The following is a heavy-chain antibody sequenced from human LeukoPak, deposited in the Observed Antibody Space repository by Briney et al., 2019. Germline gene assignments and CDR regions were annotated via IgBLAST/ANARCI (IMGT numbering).Heavy chain of an antibody. Sequence: GGSLRLSCTASGFTFSSYAMSWVRQAPGKGLEWVSFIIGSGGSTYYADSVKGRFTISRDISKNTLNLQMNSLRVEDTAVYYCARDVSRGYLRPLDVWGQGTTVTVSS. V-gene: IGHV3-23*01. J-gene: IGHJ6*02. D-gene: IGHD5-18*01. CDR3: ARDVSRGYLRPLDV. CDR2: IIGSGGST. CDR1: GFTFSSYA.